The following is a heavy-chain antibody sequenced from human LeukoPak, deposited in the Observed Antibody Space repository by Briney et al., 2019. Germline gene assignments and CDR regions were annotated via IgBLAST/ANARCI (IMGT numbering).Heavy chain of an antibody. CDR1: GFTFSNNA. Sequence: GESLRLSCAASGFTFSNNAMSWVRQAPGKGLEWVSAVSGGGSNTYYADSVKGRFTISRDNSKNTLYLQMNSLRAEDTALYYCARRMAVAGSFDYWGQGTLVTVSS. CDR3: ARRMAVAGSFDY. CDR2: VSGGGSNT. J-gene: IGHJ4*02. D-gene: IGHD6-19*01. V-gene: IGHV3-23*01.